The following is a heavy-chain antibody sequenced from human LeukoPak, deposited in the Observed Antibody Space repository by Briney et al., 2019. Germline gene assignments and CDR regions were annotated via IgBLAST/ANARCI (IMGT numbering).Heavy chain of an antibody. CDR2: ISYDGSNK. J-gene: IGHJ4*02. Sequence: GGSLRLSCAASGFTFSSSPMHWVRQAPGKGLEWVAMISYDGSNKYYADSVKGRFTISRDNSKSTLYLQMNSLRAEDTAVYYCAREYYDTKNLDYWGQGGLVTVSS. CDR3: AREYYDTKNLDY. D-gene: IGHD3-22*01. CDR1: GFTFSSSP. V-gene: IGHV3-30*04.